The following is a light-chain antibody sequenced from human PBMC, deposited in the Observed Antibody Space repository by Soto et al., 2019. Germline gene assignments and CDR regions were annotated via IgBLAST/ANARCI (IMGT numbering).Light chain of an antibody. Sequence: EIVLTQSPGTLSLSPGEKATLSCRASQNVAGRYLAWYQQKPGQTPRLLIYDTSIRATGVPARFSGSRSGAEFTLTISSLQSEDFAVYYCQHYVTWPLTFGGGTKVDIK. CDR2: DTS. V-gene: IGKV3-15*01. CDR3: QHYVTWPLT. J-gene: IGKJ4*01. CDR1: QNVAGRY.